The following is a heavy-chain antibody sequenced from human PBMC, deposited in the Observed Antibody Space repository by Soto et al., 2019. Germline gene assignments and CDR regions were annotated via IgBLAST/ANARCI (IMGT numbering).Heavy chain of an antibody. CDR3: ARGGVNTYYYDSSGYSRRYYFDY. CDR1: GGSFSGYY. Sequence: SETLSLTCAVYGGSFSGYYWSWIRQPPGKGLEWIGEINHSGSTNYNPSLKSRVTISVDTSKNQFSLKLSSVTAADTAVYYCARGGVNTYYYDSSGYSRRYYFDYWGQGTLVTVSS. D-gene: IGHD3-22*01. J-gene: IGHJ4*02. V-gene: IGHV4-34*01. CDR2: INHSGST.